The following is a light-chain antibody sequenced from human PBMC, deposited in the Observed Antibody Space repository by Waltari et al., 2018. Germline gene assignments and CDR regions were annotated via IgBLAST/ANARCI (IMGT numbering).Light chain of an antibody. V-gene: IGLV3-21*02. CDR2: DDR. J-gene: IGLJ3*02. CDR3: QVWDATTDHWV. Sequence: SYVLTQLPSVSVAPGQTATITCGGDNIGTKRVHWYRLKPGQAPMCGLFDDRARPAGITDRVSGYHYGDTAALTISRVEAADEADYYCQVWDATTDHWVFGGGTKLTAL. CDR1: NIGTKR.